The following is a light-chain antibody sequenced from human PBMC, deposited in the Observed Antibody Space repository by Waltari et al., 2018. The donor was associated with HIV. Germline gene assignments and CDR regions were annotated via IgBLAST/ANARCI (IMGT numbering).Light chain of an antibody. CDR2: EGS. CDR3: CSYAGSSTVV. J-gene: IGLJ2*01. CDR1: SSDVGSYNL. Sequence: QSALTQPASVSGSPGQSITISCTGTSSDVGSYNLVSWYQQHPGKAPKPMIYEGSKRPSGVSNRFSGSKSGNTASLTISGLQAEDEADYYCCSYAGSSTVVFGGGTKLTVL. V-gene: IGLV2-23*01.